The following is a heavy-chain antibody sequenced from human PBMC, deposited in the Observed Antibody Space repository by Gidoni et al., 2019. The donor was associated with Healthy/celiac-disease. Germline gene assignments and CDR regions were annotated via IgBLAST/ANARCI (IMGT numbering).Heavy chain of an antibody. CDR2: RSYDGSNK. Sequence: QVQLVESGGGVVQPGRSLSRSGAASGFTFSSYGMHWVRQAPGKGLEWVAVRSYDGSNKYYADSVKGRFTISRDNSKNPLYLQLNSRRAEDTAVYYCAKGDSSVWIVDWGQGTLVTVSS. CDR3: AKGDSSVWIVD. D-gene: IGHD6-19*01. V-gene: IGHV3-30*18. J-gene: IGHJ4*02. CDR1: GFTFSSYG.